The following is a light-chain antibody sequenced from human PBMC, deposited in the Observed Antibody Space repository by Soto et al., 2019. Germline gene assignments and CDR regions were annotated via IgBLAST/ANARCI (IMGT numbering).Light chain of an antibody. CDR2: DAS. CDR1: QSISNW. CDR3: QQSFSTPSIA. J-gene: IGKJ5*01. Sequence: DIQLTQSPSTLPASVGDRVTITCRASQSISNWLAWYHQKPGKAPKLLIYDASSLESGVPSRFSGSGSGTEFTLTISSLQPEDSATYFCQQSFSTPSIAFGQGTRLEI. V-gene: IGKV1-5*01.